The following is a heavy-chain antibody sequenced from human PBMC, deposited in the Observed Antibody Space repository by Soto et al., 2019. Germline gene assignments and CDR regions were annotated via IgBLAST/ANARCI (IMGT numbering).Heavy chain of an antibody. V-gene: IGHV3-15*01. CDR3: TTPPMVRGVIIDY. D-gene: IGHD3-10*01. CDR2: IKSKTDGGTT. CDR1: GFTFSNAW. J-gene: IGHJ4*02. Sequence: GGSLRLSRAASGFTFSNAWMSWVRQAPGKGLEWVGRIKSKTDGGTTDYAAPVKGRFTISRDDSKNTLYLQMNSLKTEDTAVYYCTTPPMVRGVIIDYWGQGTLVTVSS.